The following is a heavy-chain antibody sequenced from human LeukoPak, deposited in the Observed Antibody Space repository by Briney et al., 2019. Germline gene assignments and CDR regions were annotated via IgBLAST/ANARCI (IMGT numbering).Heavy chain of an antibody. J-gene: IGHJ3*02. Sequence: SPGGSLRLSCSASRFTFSSYTMNWVRQAPGKGLEWVSSIDPSSTYIYYADSVKGRFTISRDNAQNSLYLQINSLRAEDTAVYYCARDLPGELGRGVFDIWGQGTMVTVSS. CDR2: IDPSSTYI. CDR1: RFTFSSYT. CDR3: ARDLPGELGRGVFDI. V-gene: IGHV3-21*01. D-gene: IGHD1-1*01.